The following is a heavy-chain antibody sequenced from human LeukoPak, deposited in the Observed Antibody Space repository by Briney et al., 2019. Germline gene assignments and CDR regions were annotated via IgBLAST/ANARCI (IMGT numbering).Heavy chain of an antibody. CDR1: GFTFIDYY. J-gene: IGHJ5*02. CDR2: VNPEDGER. CDR3: ATEGYCTGISCYRS. V-gene: IGHV1-69-2*01. Sequence: ASVKVSCKASGFTFIDYYIHWVQQAPGKGLEWMGRVNPEDGERTYAEKFQGRVTITADTSTGTAYMELSGLRSEDTAVYYCATEGYCTGISCYRSWGQATLVTVSS. D-gene: IGHD2-2*01.